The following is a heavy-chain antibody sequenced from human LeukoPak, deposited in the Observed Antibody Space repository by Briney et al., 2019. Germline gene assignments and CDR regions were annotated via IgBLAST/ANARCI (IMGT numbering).Heavy chain of an antibody. Sequence: ASVKVSCKASGYTFTGYYMHWVRQAPGQGLEWMGWISAYNGNTNYAQKLQGRVTMTTDTSTSTAYMELRSLRSDDTAVYYCARVYGLGPTAIKDGYYYYYMDVWGKGTTVTVSS. J-gene: IGHJ6*03. D-gene: IGHD2/OR15-2a*01. CDR2: ISAYNGNT. V-gene: IGHV1-18*04. CDR1: GYTFTGYY. CDR3: ARVYGLGPTAIKDGYYYYYMDV.